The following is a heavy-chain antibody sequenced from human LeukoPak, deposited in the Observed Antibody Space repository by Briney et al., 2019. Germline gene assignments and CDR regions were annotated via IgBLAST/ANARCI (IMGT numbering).Heavy chain of an antibody. CDR2: ISSSSSYI. CDR3: ASRRSSTRPGDY. V-gene: IGHV3-21*01. Sequence: PGGSLRLSCAASGFTFSSYSMNWVRQAPGKGLEWVSSISSSSSYIYYADSVKGRFTISRDNAKNSLYLQMNSLRAEDTAVYYCASRRSSTRPGDYWGQGTLVTVSS. J-gene: IGHJ4*02. D-gene: IGHD6-6*01. CDR1: GFTFSSYS.